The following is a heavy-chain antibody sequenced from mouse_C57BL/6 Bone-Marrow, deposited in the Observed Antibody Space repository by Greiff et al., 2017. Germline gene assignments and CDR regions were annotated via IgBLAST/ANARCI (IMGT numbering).Heavy chain of an antibody. Sequence: EVQLVQPGGGLVQPKASLKLSCAASGFSFNTYAMNWVRQAPGQGLEWVARIRSKSNNYATYHADSVKDRFTISRDDSESMLYLQINNLKAEDTAMYYCVSGTYGAYWGQGTLVTVSA. V-gene: IGHV10-1*01. CDR1: GFSFNTYA. CDR3: VSGTYGAY. CDR2: IRSKSNNYAT. D-gene: IGHD1-1*01. J-gene: IGHJ3*01.